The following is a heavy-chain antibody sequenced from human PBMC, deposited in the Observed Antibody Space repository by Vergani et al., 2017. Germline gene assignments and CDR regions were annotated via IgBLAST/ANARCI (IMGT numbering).Heavy chain of an antibody. Sequence: QVQLQESGPGLVKPSETLSLTCTVSGGSISSYYWSWIRQPPGKGLEWIGYIYYSGSTNYNPSLQSRVTISVDTSKNQFSLKLSSVTAADTAVYYCARAARGDFWSGYYYYYMDVWGKGTTVTVSS. CDR1: GGSISSYY. V-gene: IGHV4-59*01. CDR2: IYYSGST. D-gene: IGHD3-3*01. J-gene: IGHJ6*03. CDR3: ARAARGDFWSGYYYYYMDV.